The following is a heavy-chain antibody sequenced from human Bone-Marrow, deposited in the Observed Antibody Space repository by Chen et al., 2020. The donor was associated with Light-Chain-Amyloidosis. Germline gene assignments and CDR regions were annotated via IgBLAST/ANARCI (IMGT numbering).Heavy chain of an antibody. CDR3: AKWGPYYYDSSGYYDTDAFDI. Sequence: EVQLVEYGGGLVQPGVSLRCSCAASGFPFSSYAMSWVRKAPGKGLEWVSAISGSGGSTYYADSVKGRFTISRDNSKNTLYLQMNSLRAEDTAVYYCAKWGPYYYDSSGYYDTDAFDIWGQGTMVTVSS. D-gene: IGHD3-22*01. CDR2: ISGSGGST. J-gene: IGHJ3*02. CDR1: GFPFSSYA. V-gene: IGHV3-23*04.